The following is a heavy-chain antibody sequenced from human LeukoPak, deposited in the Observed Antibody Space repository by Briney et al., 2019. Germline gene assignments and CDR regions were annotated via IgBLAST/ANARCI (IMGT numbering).Heavy chain of an antibody. CDR1: GYTFTSYD. Sequence: SVKVSCKASGYTFTSYDINWVRQAPGQGLEWMGGIIPIFGTANYAQKFQGRVTITTDESTSTAYMELSSLRSEDTAVYYCAREHGYSSGWYFVGPSEQESYNWFDPWGQGTLVTVSS. CDR2: IIPIFGTA. J-gene: IGHJ5*02. D-gene: IGHD6-19*01. V-gene: IGHV1-69*05. CDR3: AREHGYSSGWYFVGPSEQESYNWFDP.